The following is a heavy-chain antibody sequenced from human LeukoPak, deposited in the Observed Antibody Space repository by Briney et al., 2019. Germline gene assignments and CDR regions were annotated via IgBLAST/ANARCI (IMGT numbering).Heavy chain of an antibody. CDR1: GFTFSNAW. D-gene: IGHD3-10*01. Sequence: PGGSLRLSCEASGFTFSNAWMSWVRQAPGKGLEWVGRIKSKTDGGTTDYAAPVKGRFTISRDDSKSTLYLQMNSLKTEDTAVYYCTTGITMVRGVIHLIDYWGQGTLVTVSS. CDR2: IKSKTDGGTT. J-gene: IGHJ4*02. CDR3: TTGITMVRGVIHLIDY. V-gene: IGHV3-15*01.